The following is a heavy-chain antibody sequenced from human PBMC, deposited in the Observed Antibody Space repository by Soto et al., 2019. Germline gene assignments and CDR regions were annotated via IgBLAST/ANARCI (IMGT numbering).Heavy chain of an antibody. V-gene: IGHV3-33*01. J-gene: IGHJ4*02. CDR2: IWNDGSSE. CDR3: ARDQTDSGGYSDS. CDR1: GFPFSSYG. D-gene: IGHD3-22*01. Sequence: GGSLRLSCEASGFPFSSYGIHWVRQAPGKGLEGLAIIWNDGSSEYYADSVKGRFTISRDNSKNTVYLQVSNLRAEDTAVYFCARDQTDSGGYSDSWGQGTLVTVSS.